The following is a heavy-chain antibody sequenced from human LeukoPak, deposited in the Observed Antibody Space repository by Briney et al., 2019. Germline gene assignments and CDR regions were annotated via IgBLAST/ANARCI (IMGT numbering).Heavy chain of an antibody. V-gene: IGHV3-23*01. J-gene: IGHJ4*02. CDR2: ISGSGGDT. CDR1: EFTFGNYA. D-gene: IGHD3-10*01. CDR3: VKAVGRYYYGSGSYWDS. Sequence: GGSLRLSCEASEFTFGNYAMSWVRQAPGKGLEWVSSISGSGGDTYYGDTLKGRFTISRDNFKNTLYLQMNSLRAEDTALYYCVKAVGRYYYGSGSYWDSWGQGTLVTVSS.